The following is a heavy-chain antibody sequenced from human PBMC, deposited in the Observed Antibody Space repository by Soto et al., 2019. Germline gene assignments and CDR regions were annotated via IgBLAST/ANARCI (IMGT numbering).Heavy chain of an antibody. CDR3: VRLTRYYFDY. J-gene: IGHJ4*02. CDR2: TRNKANSYTT. Sequence: EVQLVESGGGLVQPGGSLRLTSAASRFSFSDHYMDWVRQAPGKGLEWVGRTRNKANSYTTEYAASVKGRFTISRDDSENSLYLQMNSLKTEDTAVYYCVRLTRYYFDYWGQGTLVTVSS. D-gene: IGHD4-17*01. V-gene: IGHV3-72*01. CDR1: RFSFSDHY.